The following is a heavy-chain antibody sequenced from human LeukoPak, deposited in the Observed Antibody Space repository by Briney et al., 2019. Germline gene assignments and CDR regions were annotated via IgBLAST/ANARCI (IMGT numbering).Heavy chain of an antibody. CDR3: AKDQAAAGN. V-gene: IGHV3-30*18. D-gene: IGHD6-13*01. Sequence: GGSLRLSCAASGFTFSSYGMHWVRQAPDKGLEWVAVISYDGSNKYYADSVKGRFTISRDNSKNTLYLQMNSLRAEDTAVYYCAKDQAAAGNWGQGTLVTVSS. J-gene: IGHJ4*02. CDR2: ISYDGSNK. CDR1: GFTFSSYG.